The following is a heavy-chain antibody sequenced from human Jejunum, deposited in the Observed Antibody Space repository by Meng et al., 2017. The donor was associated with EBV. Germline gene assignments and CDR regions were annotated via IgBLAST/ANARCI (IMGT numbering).Heavy chain of an antibody. D-gene: IGHD3-22*01. CDR2: IYHGGGT. CDR1: GGSISDNDW. CDR3: AGNGYYALEY. Sequence: QVQLQEPGQGLEKPSGTLSLTCVVSGGSISDNDWWSWVRQPPGKGLEWLGEIYHGGGTNYNPSLESRVTISVDKSKNQFSLKLNSVTVADTAVYYCAGNGYYALEYWGPGILVTVSS. J-gene: IGHJ4*02. V-gene: IGHV4-4*02.